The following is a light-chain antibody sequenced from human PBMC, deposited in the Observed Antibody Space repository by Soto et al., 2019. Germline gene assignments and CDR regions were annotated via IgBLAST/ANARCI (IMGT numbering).Light chain of an antibody. Sequence: DIQMTQSPSSLSASVGDRVTITCRASQGISNFLAWYQQKPGKVPKLLISAASTLQSGVPSRFSGSGSGTDFNLTITSLQPDDVATYYCQKYSSVITFGQGTRLEIK. CDR2: AAS. CDR1: QGISNF. V-gene: IGKV1-27*01. J-gene: IGKJ5*01. CDR3: QKYSSVIT.